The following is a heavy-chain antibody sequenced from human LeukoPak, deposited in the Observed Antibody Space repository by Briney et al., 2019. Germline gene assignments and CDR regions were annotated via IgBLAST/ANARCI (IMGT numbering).Heavy chain of an antibody. Sequence: GGSLRLSCAASGFTFSSYSMNWVRQAPGKGLEWVSYISSSSSTIYYADSVKGRFTISRDNAKNSLYLQMNSLRAEDTAVYYCARALFGVVTRFDPWGQGTLVTVSS. V-gene: IGHV3-48*01. CDR3: ARALFGVVTRFDP. J-gene: IGHJ5*02. CDR2: ISSSSSTI. CDR1: GFTFSSYS. D-gene: IGHD3-3*01.